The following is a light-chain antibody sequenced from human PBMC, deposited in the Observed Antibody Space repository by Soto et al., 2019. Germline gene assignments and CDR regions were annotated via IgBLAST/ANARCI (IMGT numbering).Light chain of an antibody. CDR3: QQRDIWPPLT. V-gene: IGKV3-11*01. J-gene: IGKJ4*01. Sequence: VLTQSPVTLSLSPGETATLFCKASQSVGIYLGWFQQKPGQAPRVLIYDATNRAGGVPASFSGSGSGTDFTLTISSLEAEDSAVYYCQQRDIWPPLTFGGGTKLEIK. CDR1: QSVGIY. CDR2: DAT.